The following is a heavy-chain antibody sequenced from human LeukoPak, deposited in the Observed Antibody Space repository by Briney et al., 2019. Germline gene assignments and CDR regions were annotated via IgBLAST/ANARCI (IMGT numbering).Heavy chain of an antibody. V-gene: IGHV3-48*03. Sequence: GGSLRLSCAASGFTFSSYEMNWVRQAPGKGLEGVSYISSSGSTIYYADSVKGRFAISRDNAKNSLYPQMNSLRAEDTAVYYCARESPYFDYWGQGTLVTVSS. J-gene: IGHJ4*02. CDR3: ARESPYFDY. CDR2: ISSSGSTI. CDR1: GFTFSSYE.